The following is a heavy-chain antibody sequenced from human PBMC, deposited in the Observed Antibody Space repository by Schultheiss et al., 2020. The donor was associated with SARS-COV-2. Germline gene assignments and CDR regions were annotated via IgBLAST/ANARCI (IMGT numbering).Heavy chain of an antibody. D-gene: IGHD3-22*01. Sequence: SGPTLVKPTQTLTLTCTFSGFSLSTSGVGVGWIRQPPGKALEWLALIDWDDDKYYSTSLKTRLTISKDTSKNQVFLTMTNMDPVDTATYYCARTPVSAYYDSSGYYPLFDYWGQGTLVTVSS. CDR1: GFSLSTSGVG. CDR3: ARTPVSAYYDSSGYYPLFDY. CDR2: IDWDDDK. J-gene: IGHJ4*02. V-gene: IGHV2-70*12.